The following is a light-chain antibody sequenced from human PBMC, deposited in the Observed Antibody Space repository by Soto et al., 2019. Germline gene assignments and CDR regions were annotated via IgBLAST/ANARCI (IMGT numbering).Light chain of an antibody. J-gene: IGKJ1*01. Sequence: EIVLTQSPATLSLSPGDRATLSCRASQSTRHFLAWYQHVPGQAPRLLIYDASNRASGIPARFSGSGYGSDFTLTISALEPEDSAVYYCQHRSTWWTFGQGTKVDIK. V-gene: IGKV3-11*01. CDR2: DAS. CDR3: QHRSTWWT. CDR1: QSTRHF.